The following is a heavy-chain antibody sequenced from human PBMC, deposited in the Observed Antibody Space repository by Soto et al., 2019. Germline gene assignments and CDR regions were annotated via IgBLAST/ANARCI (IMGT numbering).Heavy chain of an antibody. CDR1: GFTFSSYA. J-gene: IGHJ5*02. CDR3: AKDWIVPAAKYPRTHWFDP. CDR2: ISGSGGST. Sequence: GGSLRLSCAASGFTFSSYAMSWVRQAPGKWLEWVSAISGSGGSTYYADSVKGRFTISRDNSKNTLYLQMNSLRAEDTAVYYCAKDWIVPAAKYPRTHWFDPWGQGXLVTVYS. V-gene: IGHV3-23*01. D-gene: IGHD2-2*01.